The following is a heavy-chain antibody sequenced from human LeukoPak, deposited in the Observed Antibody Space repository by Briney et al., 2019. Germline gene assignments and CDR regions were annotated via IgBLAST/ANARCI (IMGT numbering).Heavy chain of an antibody. CDR1: GGSISSSSYY. J-gene: IGHJ4*02. CDR2: IYYSGST. Sequence: SETLSLTCTVSGGSISSSSYYWGWIRQPPGKGLEWIGSIYYSGSTYYNPSLKSRVTISVDTSKNQFSLKLSSVTAADTAVYYCARQADAVAGPTSFDYWGQGTLVTVSS. D-gene: IGHD6-19*01. V-gene: IGHV4-39*01. CDR3: ARQADAVAGPTSFDY.